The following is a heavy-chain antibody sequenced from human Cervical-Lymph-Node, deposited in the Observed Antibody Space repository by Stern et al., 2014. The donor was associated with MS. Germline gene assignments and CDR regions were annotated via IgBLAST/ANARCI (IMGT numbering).Heavy chain of an antibody. V-gene: IGHV1-69*01. J-gene: IGHJ4*02. Sequence: VQLEESGAEVKKPGSSVTVSCKASGGTFSNYAITWFRQAPGRWLEWMGDTNPLFGTTNYAQKFQGRVTMTAHESTATAYMELSGLRSEDTAVYYCAGDRHSSGFDHWGQGTLVTVSS. CDR1: GGTFSNYA. CDR3: AGDRHSSGFDH. CDR2: TNPLFGTT. D-gene: IGHD3-22*01.